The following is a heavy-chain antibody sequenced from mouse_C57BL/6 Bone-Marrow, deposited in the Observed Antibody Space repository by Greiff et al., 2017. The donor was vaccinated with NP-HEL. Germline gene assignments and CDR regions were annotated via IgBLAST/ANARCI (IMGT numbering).Heavy chain of an antibody. CDR3: ARTSYYSDSSPLAY. J-gene: IGHJ3*01. CDR1: GYTFTSYG. D-gene: IGHD1-1*01. Sequence: EVQLQQSGAELVRPGSSVKMSCKASGYTFTSYGINWVKQRPGQGLEWIGYIYIGNGYTEYNEKFKGKATLTSDTSSSTASMQINSLTSEYTAIYFCARTSYYSDSSPLAYWDQGTRVTVTA. V-gene: IGHV1-58*01. CDR2: IYIGNGYT.